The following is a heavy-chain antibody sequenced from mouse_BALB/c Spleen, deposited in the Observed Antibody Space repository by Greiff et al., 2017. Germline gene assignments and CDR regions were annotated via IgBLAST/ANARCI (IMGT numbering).Heavy chain of an antibody. CDR1: GFTFSSYG. V-gene: IGHV5-6-3*01. CDR2: INSNGGST. CDR3: ARGPHFDV. J-gene: IGHJ1*01. Sequence: EVQLVESGGGLVQPGGSLKLSCAASGFTFSSYGMSWVRQTPEKRLELVATINSNGGSTYYPDSVKGRFTITRDNAKNTRYLQMSSLKSEDTAMYYCARGPHFDVGGAETTGTVST.